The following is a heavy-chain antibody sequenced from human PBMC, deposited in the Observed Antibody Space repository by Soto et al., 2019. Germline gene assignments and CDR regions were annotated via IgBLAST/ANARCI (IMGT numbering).Heavy chain of an antibody. Sequence: HPGGSLRLSCAASGFTFSSYAMSWVRQAPGKGLEWVSAISGSGGSTYYADSVKGRFTISRDNSKNTLYLQMNSLRAEDTAVYYCAKDRAFDFWSGYSGSCFDYWGQGTLVTVSS. CDR3: AKDRAFDFWSGYSGSCFDY. D-gene: IGHD3-3*01. CDR1: GFTFSSYA. CDR2: ISGSGGST. V-gene: IGHV3-23*01. J-gene: IGHJ4*02.